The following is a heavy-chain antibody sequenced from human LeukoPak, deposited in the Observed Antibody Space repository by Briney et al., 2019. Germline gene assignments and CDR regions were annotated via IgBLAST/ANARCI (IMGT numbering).Heavy chain of an antibody. V-gene: IGHV3-21*01. CDR1: GFTFSSYS. J-gene: IGHJ4*02. CDR2: ISSSSSYI. D-gene: IGHD1-1*01. Sequence: GGSLRLSCAASGFTFSSYSMNWVRQAPGKGLEWVSSISSSSSYIYYADSVKGRFTISRDNSKNTLYLQMSSLRAEDTALYYCVKITSVTGGDCWGQGTRLTVSS. CDR3: VKITSVTGGDC.